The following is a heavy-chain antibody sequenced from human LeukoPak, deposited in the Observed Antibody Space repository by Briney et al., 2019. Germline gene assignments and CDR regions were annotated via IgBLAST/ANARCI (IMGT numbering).Heavy chain of an antibody. V-gene: IGHV3-21*01. Sequence: GGSLRLSCAASGFTFSYYTMSWVRQAPGKGLEWVSSISSTGSSIYYADSVKGRFTISRDNAKNSLYLQMSSLRVEDAAVYYCARDDVAWNDVHWFDPWGQGTLVTVSS. D-gene: IGHD1-1*01. J-gene: IGHJ5*02. CDR2: ISSTGSSI. CDR3: ARDDVAWNDVHWFDP. CDR1: GFTFSYYT.